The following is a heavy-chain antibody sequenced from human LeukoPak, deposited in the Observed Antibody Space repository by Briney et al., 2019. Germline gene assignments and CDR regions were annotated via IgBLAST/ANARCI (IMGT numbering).Heavy chain of an antibody. CDR1: GGSISSYY. CDR3: ARVGYSSGWTHRIYYYYIDV. J-gene: IGHJ6*03. Sequence: SETLSLTCTVSGGSISSYYWSWIRQPPGKGLEWIGYIYYSGSTNYNPSLKSRVTISVDTSKNQFSLKLSSVTAADTAVYYCARVGYSSGWTHRIYYYYIDVWGKGTTVTISS. CDR2: IYYSGST. V-gene: IGHV4-59*01. D-gene: IGHD6-19*01.